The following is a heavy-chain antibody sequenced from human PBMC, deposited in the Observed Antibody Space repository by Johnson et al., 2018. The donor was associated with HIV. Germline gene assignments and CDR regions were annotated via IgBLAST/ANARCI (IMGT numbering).Heavy chain of an antibody. D-gene: IGHD6-13*01. CDR3: AETPGIAAAGTGYAFDI. V-gene: IGHV3-72*01. Sequence: VQLVESGGGLVQPGGSLRLSCVVSGFTFSDYYMDWVRQAPGKGLEWVGRTTDKLNSYTTKYAASVKGRFTISRDDSKKSLYLQINSLRTEDTAVYYCAETPGIAAAGTGYAFDIWGQGTVVTVSS. CDR1: GFTFSDYY. CDR2: TTDKLNSYTT. J-gene: IGHJ3*02.